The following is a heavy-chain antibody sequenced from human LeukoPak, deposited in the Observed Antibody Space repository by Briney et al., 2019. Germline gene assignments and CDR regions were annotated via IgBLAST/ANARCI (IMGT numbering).Heavy chain of an antibody. D-gene: IGHD6-13*01. V-gene: IGHV1-2*02. CDR3: ASSVSSRWAIIDY. CDR1: GSTXTAYY. CDR2: INANSGGT. J-gene: IGHJ4*02. Sequence: ASVKVSCKASGSTXTAYYMHWVRQAPGQGLEWLGWINANSGGTNYAQKFQGRVTMTRDTSITTAYMELSRLSSDDTAVYYCASSVSSRWAIIDYWGQGTLVTVSS.